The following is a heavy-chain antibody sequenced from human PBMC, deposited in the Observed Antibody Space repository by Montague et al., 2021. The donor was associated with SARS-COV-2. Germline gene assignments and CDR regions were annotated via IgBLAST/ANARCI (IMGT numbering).Heavy chain of an antibody. Sequence: PALVKPTQTLTLTCTFSGFSLSTPNVGVGWIRQPPGKALEWVAVIYSNDEKRYSPSLRNRLTITKDTAKNQVVLSLTYADPVDTATYYCAHLIRYYDIFTGIPFDYWGQGSRVTVSS. J-gene: IGHJ4*02. V-gene: IGHV2-5*01. CDR1: GFSLSTPNVG. CDR2: IYSNDEK. D-gene: IGHD3-9*01. CDR3: AHLIRYYDIFTGIPFDY.